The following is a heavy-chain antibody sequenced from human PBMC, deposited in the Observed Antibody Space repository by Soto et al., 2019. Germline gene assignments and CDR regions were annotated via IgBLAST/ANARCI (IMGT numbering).Heavy chain of an antibody. CDR1: GFTFSSYD. V-gene: IGHV3-13*01. CDR3: ARAQVSGGAFDI. CDR2: IGTAGDT. D-gene: IGHD1-20*01. J-gene: IGHJ3*02. Sequence: EVQLVESGGGLVQPGGSLRLSCAASGFTFSSYDMHWVRQATGKGLEWVSAIGTAGDTYYPGSVKGRFTISRENVKNSLYLQMNSLRAGDTAVYYCARAQVSGGAFDIWGQGTMVTVSS.